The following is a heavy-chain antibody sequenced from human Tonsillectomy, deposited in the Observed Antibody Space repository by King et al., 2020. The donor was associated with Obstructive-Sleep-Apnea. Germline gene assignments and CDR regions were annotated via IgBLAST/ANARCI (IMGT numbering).Heavy chain of an antibody. V-gene: IGHV4-34*01. CDR3: ARHGDHGNMGV. CDR1: VGSFSGYY. J-gene: IGHJ6*02. Sequence: VQLQQWGAGLLKPSETLSLTCAVYVGSFSGYYWSWIRQPPGKGLEWIGEINHSGSTNYNPSLKSRVTISVDTSTNQFSLKLSSVTAADTAVYYCARHGDHGNMGVWGQGTTVTVSS. D-gene: IGHD4-17*01. CDR2: INHSGST.